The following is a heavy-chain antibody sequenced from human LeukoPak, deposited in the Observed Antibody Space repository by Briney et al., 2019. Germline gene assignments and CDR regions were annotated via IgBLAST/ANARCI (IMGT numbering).Heavy chain of an antibody. Sequence: SETLSLTCAVYGGSFSGYYWSWIRQPPGKGLEWIGEINHSGSTNYNPSLKSRVTISVDTSKNQFSLKLSSVTAADTAVYYCARNRWLRLGYYYYYMDVWGKGTTVTISS. V-gene: IGHV4-34*01. J-gene: IGHJ6*03. CDR2: INHSGST. CDR1: GGSFSGYY. D-gene: IGHD5-12*01. CDR3: ARNRWLRLGYYYYYMDV.